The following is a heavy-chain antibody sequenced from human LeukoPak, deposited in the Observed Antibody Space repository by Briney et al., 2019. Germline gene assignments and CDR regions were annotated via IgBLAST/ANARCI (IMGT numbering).Heavy chain of an antibody. CDR2: ISGSGST. CDR1: GFTFSSYA. Sequence: GGSLRLSCAASGFTFSSYAMSWVRQAPGKGLEWVSAISGSGSTYYADSVKGRFTISRDNSKNTLYLQMNSLRAEDTAVYYCAKDGTPYSSGWLQGDYWGPGTLVTVSS. D-gene: IGHD6-19*01. V-gene: IGHV3-23*01. J-gene: IGHJ4*02. CDR3: AKDGTPYSSGWLQGDY.